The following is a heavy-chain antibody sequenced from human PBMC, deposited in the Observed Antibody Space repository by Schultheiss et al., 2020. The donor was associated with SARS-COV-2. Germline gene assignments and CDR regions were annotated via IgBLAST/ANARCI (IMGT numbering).Heavy chain of an antibody. V-gene: IGHV3-49*04. CDR3: TRDRPWIQLWLLDY. CDR1: GFTFGDYA. J-gene: IGHJ4*02. D-gene: IGHD5-18*01. CDR2: IRSKAYGGTT. Sequence: GGSLRLSCTASGFTFGDYAMSWVRQAPGKGLEWVGFIRSKAYGGTTEYAASVKGRSTISRDDSKSIAYLQMNSLKTEDTAVYYYTRDRPWIQLWLLDYWGQGTLVTVSS.